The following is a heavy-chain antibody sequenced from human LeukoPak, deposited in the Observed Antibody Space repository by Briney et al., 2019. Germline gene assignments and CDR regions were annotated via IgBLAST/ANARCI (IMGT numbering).Heavy chain of an antibody. Sequence: ASVKVSCKASGGTFSSYAISWVRQAPGQGLEWMGRIIPILGIANYAQKFQGRVTITADKSTSTAYMELSSLRSEDTAVYYCARDSGALWFGELSAWGQGTQVTVSS. CDR3: ARDSGALWFGELSA. V-gene: IGHV1-69*04. CDR2: IIPILGIA. J-gene: IGHJ5*02. D-gene: IGHD3-10*01. CDR1: GGTFSSYA.